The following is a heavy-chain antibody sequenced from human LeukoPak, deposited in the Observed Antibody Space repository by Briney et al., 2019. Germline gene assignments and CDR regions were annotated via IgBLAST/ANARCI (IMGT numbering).Heavy chain of an antibody. CDR1: GGSISSGSYY. J-gene: IGHJ4*02. CDR2: FYTSGST. CDR3: ARVGRTGGFDY. D-gene: IGHD4-17*01. V-gene: IGHV4-61*02. Sequence: SQTLSLTCTVSGGSISSGSYYWSWIRQPAGKGLEWIGRFYTSGSTNYNPSLKSRVTISVDTSKNQFSLKLSSVTAADTVVYYCARVGRTGGFDYWGQGTLVTVSS.